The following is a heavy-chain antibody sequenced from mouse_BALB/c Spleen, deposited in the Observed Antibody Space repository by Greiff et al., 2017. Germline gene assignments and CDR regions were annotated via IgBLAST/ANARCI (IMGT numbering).Heavy chain of an antibody. J-gene: IGHJ4*01. CDR2: INPSTGYT. CDR1: GYTFTSYW. D-gene: IGHD1-2*01. CDR3: ARSDSLLRLTLYAMDY. V-gene: IGHV1-7*01. Sequence: VKLMESGAELAKPGASVKMSCKASGYTFTSYWMHWVKQRPGQGLEWIGYINPSTGYTEYNQKFKGKATLTTDKSSSTAYMQLSRLTSEDSAVYFCARSDSLLRLTLYAMDYWGQGTSVTVSS.